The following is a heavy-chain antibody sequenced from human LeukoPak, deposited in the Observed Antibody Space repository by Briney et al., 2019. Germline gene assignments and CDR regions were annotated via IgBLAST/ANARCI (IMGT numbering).Heavy chain of an antibody. J-gene: IGHJ4*02. D-gene: IGHD6-19*01. CDR2: INPSGGST. CDR1: GYTFTGCY. Sequence: GASVKVSCKASGYTFTGCYMHWVRQAPGQGLEWMGWINPSGGSTSYAQKFQGRVTMTRDMSTSTVYMELSSLRSEDTAVYYCAREVLAVAGVFDYWGQGTLVTVSS. CDR3: AREVLAVAGVFDY. V-gene: IGHV1-46*01.